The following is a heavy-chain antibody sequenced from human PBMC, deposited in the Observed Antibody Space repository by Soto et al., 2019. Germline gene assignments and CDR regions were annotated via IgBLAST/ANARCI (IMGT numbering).Heavy chain of an antibody. Sequence: QVQVVQSGAEVKKPGSSVKVSCKVSGGIFTNNAISWVRQAPGQGLEWLGGVIPLFDTAYYAQILRGRLRTSGDGATTTAYMELSGLTSADTAVYFCATGGHNDGYNFYHGMDVWGQGTTVTVS. J-gene: IGHJ6*02. CDR2: VIPLFDTA. CDR1: GGIFTNNA. D-gene: IGHD3-16*01. CDR3: ATGGHNDGYNFYHGMDV. V-gene: IGHV1-69*01.